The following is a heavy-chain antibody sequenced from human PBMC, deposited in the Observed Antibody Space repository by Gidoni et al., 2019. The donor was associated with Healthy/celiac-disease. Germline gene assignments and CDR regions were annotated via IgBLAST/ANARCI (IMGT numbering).Heavy chain of an antibody. J-gene: IGHJ5*02. Sequence: QVQLQESGPGLVKPSQTLSLTCTVSGGSISSGGYYWRWIRQHPGKGLEWIGYIYYSGSTYYNPSLKSRVTISVDTSKNQFSLKLSSVTAADTAVYYCARVCWVDAILTHLGWFDPWGQGTLVTVSS. CDR3: ARVCWVDAILTHLGWFDP. CDR1: GGSISSGGYY. CDR2: IYYSGST. D-gene: IGHD2-21*01. V-gene: IGHV4-31*03.